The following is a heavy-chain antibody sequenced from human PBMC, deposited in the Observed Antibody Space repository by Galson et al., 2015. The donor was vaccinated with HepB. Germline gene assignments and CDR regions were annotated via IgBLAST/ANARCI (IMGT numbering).Heavy chain of an antibody. CDR3: AKGRGGWHHYYMDV. V-gene: IGHV3-23*01. J-gene: IGHJ6*03. CDR2: ISAGGGSI. D-gene: IGHD3-16*01. Sequence: SLRLSCAVSGLTFSTYAMSWVRRAPGKGLEWVSEISAGGGSIDYADSVKGRFTISRDNSKDTLYLQMNNLRVGDTAVYYCAKGRGGWHHYYMDVWGKGTTVTVSS. CDR1: GLTFSTYA.